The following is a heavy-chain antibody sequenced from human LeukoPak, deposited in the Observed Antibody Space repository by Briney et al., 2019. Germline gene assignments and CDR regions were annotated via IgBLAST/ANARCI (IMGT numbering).Heavy chain of an antibody. J-gene: IGHJ5*02. D-gene: IGHD1-26*01. V-gene: IGHV3-30*18. CDR2: ISPDGNNK. Sequence: GGSLRLSCAASGFTFSSYEMTWVRQAPGKGLEWVAVISPDGNNKFYADSVKGRFTISRDISKNTLYLQMDSLRAEDTAMYFCTKVVSSGGTVGWFDPWGQGTPVTVSS. CDR3: TKVVSSGGTVGWFDP. CDR1: GFTFSSYE.